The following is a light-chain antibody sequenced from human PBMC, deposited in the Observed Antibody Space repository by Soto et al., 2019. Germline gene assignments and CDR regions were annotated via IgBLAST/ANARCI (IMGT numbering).Light chain of an antibody. J-gene: IGLJ1*01. CDR3: VSYTSSTTYV. CDR1: SSDVGGYNY. V-gene: IGLV2-14*03. CDR2: DVA. Sequence: QSALTQPASVSGSPGQSIAISCTGTSSDVGGYNYVSWYQQHPGKAPKLIIYDVANRPSGVSNRFSGSKSGSTASLIISRLQTEDEADYYCVSYTSSTTYVFGTGTKVTVL.